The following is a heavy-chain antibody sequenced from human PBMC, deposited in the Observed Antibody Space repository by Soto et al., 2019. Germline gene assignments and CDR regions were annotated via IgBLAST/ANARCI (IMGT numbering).Heavy chain of an antibody. V-gene: IGHV1-69*05. D-gene: IGHD3-10*01. CDR3: ARDNGRPQLGGNYCYITDV. Sequence: QVQLVQSGAEVKEPGSSVKVSCQASGGTFSSYALSWVRQAPGQGLEWMGGIIPLFRTPDYAQKFQGRVTISSDECTRTASMELSSLISEDTGVYYCARDNGRPQLGGNYCYITDVWGPGTRITVSS. J-gene: IGHJ6*02. CDR2: IIPLFRTP. CDR1: GGTFSSYA.